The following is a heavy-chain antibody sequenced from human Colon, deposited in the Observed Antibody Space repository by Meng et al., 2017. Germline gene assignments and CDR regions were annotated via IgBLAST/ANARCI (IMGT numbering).Heavy chain of an antibody. CDR2: IDHRGDP. D-gene: IGHD4-23*01. J-gene: IGHJ4*02. V-gene: IGHV4-4*02. CDR1: GGSITTNSY. CDR3: ARHGGYYQDY. Sequence: GQRREWGPGLVKPSGTLSPTCAVSGGSITTNSYWSWVRQSPEKGLEWIGQIDHRGDPYYNPSLKSRVTMSVDRSKSQVSLQLTSVTAADTAVYYCARHGGYYQDYWGQGTLVTVSS.